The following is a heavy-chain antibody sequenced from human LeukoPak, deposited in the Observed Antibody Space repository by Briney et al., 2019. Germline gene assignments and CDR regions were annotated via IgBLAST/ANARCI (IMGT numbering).Heavy chain of an antibody. D-gene: IGHD2-2*01. CDR3: ARDTRLMYYFDF. J-gene: IGHJ4*02. CDR2: ITRFTGTT. CDR1: GFTFSNNA. V-gene: IGHV3-23*01. Sequence: GGSLRLSCAASGFTFSNNAMTWVRQAPGRGLEWISTITRFTGTTYYADSVKGRFTISRGDSNNTLYLQMNNLRAGDTAVYYCARDTRLMYYFDFWGQGALVTVSS.